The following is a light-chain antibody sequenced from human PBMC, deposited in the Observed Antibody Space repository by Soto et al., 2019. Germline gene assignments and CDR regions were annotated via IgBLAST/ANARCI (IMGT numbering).Light chain of an antibody. V-gene: IGKV3D-7*01. CDR1: QSVSSSY. J-gene: IGKJ4*01. CDR2: GAS. CDR3: QQYHNWTVN. Sequence: SSGRLSFSTSSPDPPYCSASQSVSSSYLAWYQQKPGQAPRLLISGASTGATGIPPRFSGSGSGTDFTLTVNSLQSEEIAVYYCQQYHNWTVNFGGGTKVDIK.